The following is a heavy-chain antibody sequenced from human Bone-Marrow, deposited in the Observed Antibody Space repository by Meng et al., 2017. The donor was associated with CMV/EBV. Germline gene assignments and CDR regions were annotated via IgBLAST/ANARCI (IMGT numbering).Heavy chain of an antibody. V-gene: IGHV3-30*04. CDR1: GFTFSSYA. D-gene: IGHD3-3*01. CDR2: ISYDGSNK. CDR3: ARVSIFGVVPNWFDP. Sequence: GESLKISCAASGFTFSSYAMHWVRQAPGKGLEWVAVISYDGSNKYYADSVKGRFTISRDNSKYTLYLQMNSLRAEDTAVYYCARVSIFGVVPNWFDPWGQGTLVTVSS. J-gene: IGHJ5*02.